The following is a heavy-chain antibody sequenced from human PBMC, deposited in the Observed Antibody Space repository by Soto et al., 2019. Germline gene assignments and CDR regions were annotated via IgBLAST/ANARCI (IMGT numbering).Heavy chain of an antibody. CDR3: ATMVRGVRNHYFDY. J-gene: IGHJ4*02. V-gene: IGHV4-59*01. Sequence: SETLSLTCTVSGGSISSYYWSWIRQPPGKGLEWTGYIYYSGSTNYNPSLKSRVTISVDTSKNQFSLKLSSVTAADTAVYYCATMVRGVRNHYFDYWGQGTLVTVSS. CDR2: IYYSGST. CDR1: GGSISSYY. D-gene: IGHD3-10*01.